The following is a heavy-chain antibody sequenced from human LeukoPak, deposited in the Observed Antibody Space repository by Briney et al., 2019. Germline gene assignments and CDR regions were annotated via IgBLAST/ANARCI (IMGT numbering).Heavy chain of an antibody. CDR1: GYTFTSYD. CDR2: MNPNSGNT. CDR3: ASRYCSGGSCYAGIYYYYMDV. D-gene: IGHD2-15*01. V-gene: IGHV1-8*03. Sequence: GASVKVSCKASGYTFTSYDINWVRQATGQGLEWMGWMNPNSGNTGYAQKFQGRVTITRNTSISTAYMELSSLRSEDTAVYYCASRYCSGGSCYAGIYYYYMDVWGKGTTVTVSS. J-gene: IGHJ6*03.